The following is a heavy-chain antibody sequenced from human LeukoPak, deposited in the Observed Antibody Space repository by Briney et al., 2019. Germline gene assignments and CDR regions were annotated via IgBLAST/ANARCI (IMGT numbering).Heavy chain of an antibody. Sequence: SETLSLTCTVSGGSISSYYWSWIRQPPGKGLEWIGYIYYSGSTNYNPSLKSRVTISVDTSKNQFSLKLSSVTAADTAVYYCATRSIVGATSQYFQHWGQGTLVTVSS. CDR3: ATRSIVGATSQYFQH. V-gene: IGHV4-59*01. CDR1: GGSISSYY. J-gene: IGHJ1*01. D-gene: IGHD1-26*01. CDR2: IYYSGST.